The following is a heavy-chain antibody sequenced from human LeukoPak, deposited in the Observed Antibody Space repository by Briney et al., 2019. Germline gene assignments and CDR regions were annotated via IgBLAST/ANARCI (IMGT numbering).Heavy chain of an antibody. V-gene: IGHV3-30*03. CDR1: GFTFRTYG. Sequence: GGSLRLSCVVSGFTFRTYGMHWVRQAPGKGLEWVAFISFDGGNKYYADSVKGRFTISRDNSKNTLYLQMNSLRAEDTAVYYCARGKGYYYYYGMDVWGQGTTVTVSS. CDR2: ISFDGGNK. CDR3: ARGKGYYYYYGMDV. J-gene: IGHJ6*02.